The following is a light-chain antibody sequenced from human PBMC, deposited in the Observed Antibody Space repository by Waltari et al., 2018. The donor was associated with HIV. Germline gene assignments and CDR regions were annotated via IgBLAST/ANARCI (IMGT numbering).Light chain of an antibody. CDR2: AAS. CDR3: QQSYSTFTWT. V-gene: IGKV1-39*01. J-gene: IGKJ1*01. CDR1: QDISIY. Sequence: DIQMTQSPSSLSASVGDRVTITCQASQDISIYLNWYQQKPGKAPKLLIYAASSLQSGVPSRFSGSGSGTDFTLTISSLQPEDFATYYCQQSYSTFTWTFGQGTKVEIK.